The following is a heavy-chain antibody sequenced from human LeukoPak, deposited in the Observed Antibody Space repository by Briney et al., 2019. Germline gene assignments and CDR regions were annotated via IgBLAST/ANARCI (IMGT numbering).Heavy chain of an antibody. V-gene: IGHV5-51*01. CDR1: GYSFTSYW. CDR3: ARHGEYGSGSYFYYGMDV. CDR2: IYPGDSDT. D-gene: IGHD3-10*01. Sequence: GESLKISCKGSGYSFTSYWIGWVRQMPGKGLEWMGIIYPGDSDTRYSPSFQGQVTISADKSISTAYLQWSSLKASDTAMYYCARHGEYGSGSYFYYGMDVWGEGTTVTVSS. J-gene: IGHJ6*04.